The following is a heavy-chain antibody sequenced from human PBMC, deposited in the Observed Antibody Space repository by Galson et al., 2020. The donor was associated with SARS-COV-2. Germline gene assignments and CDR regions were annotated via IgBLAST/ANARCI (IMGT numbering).Heavy chain of an antibody. CDR1: GGSISSGGYY. CDR3: ARLWFGETNWYFDL. D-gene: IGHD3-10*01. J-gene: IGHJ2*01. V-gene: IGHV4-31*03. Sequence: SETLSLTCTVSGGSISSGGYYWSWIRQHPGKGLEWIGYIYYSGSTYYNPSLKSRVTISVDTSKNQFSLKLSSVTAADTAVYYCARLWFGETNWYFDLWGRGTLVTVSS. CDR2: IYYSGST.